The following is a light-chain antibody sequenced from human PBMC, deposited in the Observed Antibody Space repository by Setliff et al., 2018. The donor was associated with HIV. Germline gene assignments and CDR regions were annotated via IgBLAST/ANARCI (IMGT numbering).Light chain of an antibody. J-gene: IGLJ1*01. Sequence: QSALTQPASVSGSPGQSITISCTGTSSDIGTYNLVSWYQQHPGKAPKVIIYEVNKRPSGVSNRFSASKSGNTASLTISGLQAEDEAECYCCSYAGASIKYIFGVGTKVTVL. CDR3: CSYAGASIKYI. V-gene: IGLV2-23*02. CDR1: SSDIGTYNL. CDR2: EVN.